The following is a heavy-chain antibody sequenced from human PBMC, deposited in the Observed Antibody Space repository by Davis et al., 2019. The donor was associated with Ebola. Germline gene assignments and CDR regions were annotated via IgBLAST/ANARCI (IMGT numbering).Heavy chain of an antibody. V-gene: IGHV3-30*18. Sequence: GESLKISCAASGFTFSSYGMHWVRQAPGKGLEWVAVISYDGSNKHYADSVKGRFTISRDNSKNTLYLQMNSLRAEDTAVYYCAKLESGYWGQGTLVTVSS. J-gene: IGHJ4*02. CDR1: GFTFSSYG. CDR3: AKLESGY. CDR2: ISYDGSNK. D-gene: IGHD1-1*01.